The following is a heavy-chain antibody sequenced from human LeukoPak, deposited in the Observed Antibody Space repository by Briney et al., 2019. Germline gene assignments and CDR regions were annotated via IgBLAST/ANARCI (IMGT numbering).Heavy chain of an antibody. Sequence: PGRSLRLSCAASGFTFSSYGMHWVRQAPGKGLEWVAVIWYDGSNKYYADSVKGRFTISRDNSKNTLYLQMNSLRAEDTAVYHCARDLALVDYWGQGTLVTVSS. J-gene: IGHJ4*02. CDR3: ARDLALVDY. CDR1: GFTFSSYG. D-gene: IGHD3-16*01. CDR2: IWYDGSNK. V-gene: IGHV3-33*01.